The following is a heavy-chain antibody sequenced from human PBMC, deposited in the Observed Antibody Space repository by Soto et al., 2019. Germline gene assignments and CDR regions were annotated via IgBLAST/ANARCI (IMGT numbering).Heavy chain of an antibody. D-gene: IGHD6-19*01. V-gene: IGHV1-69*04. CDR3: ARDKESAVAGTPS. Sequence: SVKVSCKASGDTFSSYTISWVRQAPGQGLEWMGRIIPILGIANYAQKFQGRVTITADKSTSTAYMELSSLRSEDTAVYYCARDKESAVAGTPSWGQGTLVTVSS. CDR2: IIPILGIA. CDR1: GDTFSSYT. J-gene: IGHJ4*02.